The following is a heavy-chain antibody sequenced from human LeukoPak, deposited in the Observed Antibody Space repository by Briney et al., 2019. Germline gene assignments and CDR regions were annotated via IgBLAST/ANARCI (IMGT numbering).Heavy chain of an antibody. CDR2: MNPNSGNT. Sequence: ASVKVSCKASGYTFTSYDVNWVRQATGQGLEWMGWMNPNSGNTGYAQKFQGRVTITRDTSASTAYMELSSLRSEDTAVYYCARDPSTSYFDYWGQGTLVTVSS. D-gene: IGHD2-2*01. CDR1: GYTFTSYD. CDR3: ARDPSTSYFDY. J-gene: IGHJ4*02. V-gene: IGHV1-8*01.